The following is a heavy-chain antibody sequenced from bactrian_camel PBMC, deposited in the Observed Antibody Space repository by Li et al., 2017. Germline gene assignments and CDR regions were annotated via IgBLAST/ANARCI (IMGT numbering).Heavy chain of an antibody. CDR1: VYNKCTCA. D-gene: IGHD4*01. Sequence: VESGGGSVQAGGSLGLSCAASVYNKCTCAMSWYRQAPGKEREFVSDILRDGSTNYADSVEGRFTISQDNVKNTVYLQMNSLKSEDTGAYYCAVRLPTTPAYGPSWGEEGEARDCRINDVYGMHFWGKGTQVTVS. V-gene: IGHV3S67*01. J-gene: IGHJ7*01. CDR2: ILRDGST.